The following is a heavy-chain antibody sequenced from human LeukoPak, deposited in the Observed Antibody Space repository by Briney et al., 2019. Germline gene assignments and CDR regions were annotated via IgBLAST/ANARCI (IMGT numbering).Heavy chain of an antibody. Sequence: PSETLSLTCTVSGGSISSYYWSWIRQPPGKGLEWIGYIYYSGSTNYNPSLKSRVAISVDTSKNQFSLKLSSVTAADTAVYYCARSSITMVRGVTIFDPWGQGTLVTVSS. D-gene: IGHD3-10*01. CDR3: ARSSITMVRGVTIFDP. CDR1: GGSISSYY. J-gene: IGHJ5*02. V-gene: IGHV4-59*01. CDR2: IYYSGST.